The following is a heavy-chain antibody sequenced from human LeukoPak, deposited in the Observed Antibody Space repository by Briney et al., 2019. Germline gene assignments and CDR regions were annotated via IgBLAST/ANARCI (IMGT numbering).Heavy chain of an antibody. Sequence: PSETLSLTCTVSGGSINSDNYFWNWIRQPAGKGLEWIGRIYTGVDTNYNPSLKSRVTISVDTSKNQFSLRLTSVTAADAAVYYCASIRRGEFHPRSHWGQGALVTVSS. J-gene: IGHJ4*02. CDR2: IYTGVDT. D-gene: IGHD3-16*01. CDR1: GGSINSDNYF. V-gene: IGHV4-61*02. CDR3: ASIRRGEFHPRSH.